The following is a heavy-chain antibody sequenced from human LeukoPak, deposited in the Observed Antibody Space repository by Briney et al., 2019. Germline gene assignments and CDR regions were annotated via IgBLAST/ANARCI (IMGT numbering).Heavy chain of an antibody. CDR2: INYDGTTT. CDR1: GFNFSSYW. J-gene: IGHJ4*02. D-gene: IGHD1-7*01. V-gene: IGHV3-74*01. CDR3: ARGWAPNWNYVVWY. Sequence: GGSLRLSCAASGFNFSSYWMHWVRQAPGKGLVWISRINYDGTTTSYADSVKGRFTISRDNAKNSLYLQMNSLRAEDTALYYCARGWAPNWNYVVWYWGQGTLVTVSS.